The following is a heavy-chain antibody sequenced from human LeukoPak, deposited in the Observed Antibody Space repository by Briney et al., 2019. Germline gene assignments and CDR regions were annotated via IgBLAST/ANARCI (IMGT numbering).Heavy chain of an antibody. CDR1: GYTFTGYY. V-gene: IGHV1-8*03. D-gene: IGHD6-13*01. J-gene: IGHJ4*02. CDR3: ARGSRRRGIAAAGTPYYFDY. CDR2: MNPNSGNA. Sequence: GASVKVSCKASGYTFTGYYMHWVRQATGQGLEWMGWMNPNSGNAGYAQKFQGRVTITRNTSISTAYMELSSLRSEDTAVYYCARGSRRRGIAAAGTPYYFDYWGQGTLVTVSS.